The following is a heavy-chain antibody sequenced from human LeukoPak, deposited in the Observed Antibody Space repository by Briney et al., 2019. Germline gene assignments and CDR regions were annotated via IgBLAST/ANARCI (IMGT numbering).Heavy chain of an antibody. D-gene: IGHD1-1*01. CDR1: GFTFSSYE. Sequence: PGGSLRLSCAASGFTFSSYEMNWVRQAPGKGLEWVSYISNSGNTIFYADSVKGRLTISRDNGKNSLYLQMKSLRAEDTAVYYCARVFSNPTGNDYWGQGTLVTVSS. CDR3: ARVFSNPTGNDY. V-gene: IGHV3-48*03. CDR2: ISNSGNTI. J-gene: IGHJ4*02.